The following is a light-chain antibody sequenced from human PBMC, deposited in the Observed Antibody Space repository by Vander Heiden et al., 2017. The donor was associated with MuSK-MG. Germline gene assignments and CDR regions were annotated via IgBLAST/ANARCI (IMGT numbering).Light chain of an antibody. J-gene: IGKJ2*01. CDR3: QQYKNWPPDT. Sequence: EIVMTQSPATLSVSPGERATLSCRASQSVSSNLAWYQQKPGQAPRLLIYGASTRATGIPARFSGRGSGTEFTLTISSLQSEDFAVYYCQQYKNWPPDTFGQGTKLEIK. CDR2: GAS. V-gene: IGKV3-15*01. CDR1: QSVSSN.